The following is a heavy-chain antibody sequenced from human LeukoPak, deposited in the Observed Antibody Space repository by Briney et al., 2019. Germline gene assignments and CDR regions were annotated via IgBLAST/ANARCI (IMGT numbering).Heavy chain of an antibody. CDR1: GFTFSHHG. CDR2: IRSDGSNI. J-gene: IGHJ4*02. CDR3: XXXXXXSGDNCYATLYDY. Sequence: PGGSLRLSCAASGFTFSHHGMHWVRQAPGKGLEWVAFIRSDGSNIYYADSVKGRFTISRDNAKNSLYLQMNSLRPEDTAIYYXXXXXXXSGDNCYATLYDYWGQGTVVTVSS. D-gene: IGHD2-15*01. V-gene: IGHV3-30*02.